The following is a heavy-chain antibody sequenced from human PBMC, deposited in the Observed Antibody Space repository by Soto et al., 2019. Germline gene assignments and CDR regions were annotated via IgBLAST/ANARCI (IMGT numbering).Heavy chain of an antibody. CDR2: IIPIFGTP. CDR3: ARDKTGYYDSSVYSRGLDY. J-gene: IGHJ4*02. Sequence: SVKVSCKASGGTFSSYAISWVRQAPGQGLEWMGGIIPIFGTPNYAQKFQGRVTITADVSTSTAYMELSSLRSEDAAVYYCARDKTGYYDSSVYSRGLDYWGQGTLFTVSS. V-gene: IGHV1-69*13. CDR1: GGTFSSYA. D-gene: IGHD3-22*01.